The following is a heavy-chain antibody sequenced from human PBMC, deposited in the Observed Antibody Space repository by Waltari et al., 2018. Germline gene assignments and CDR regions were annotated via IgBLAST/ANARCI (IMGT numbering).Heavy chain of an antibody. V-gene: IGHV4-39*01. CDR1: GGSISSSSYY. D-gene: IGHD1-20*01. CDR3: ARLPITGRSAFDI. J-gene: IGHJ3*02. CDR2: IYYSGST. Sequence: QLQLQESGPGLVKPSETLSLTCTVSGGSISSSSYYWGWIRQPPGKGLGWIGSIYYSGSTYYHPSLKRRVTISVDTSKNQFSLKLSSVTAADTAVYYCARLPITGRSAFDIWGQGTMVTVSS.